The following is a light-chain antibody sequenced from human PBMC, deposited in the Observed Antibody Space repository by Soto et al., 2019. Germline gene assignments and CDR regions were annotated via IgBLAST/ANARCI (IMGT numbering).Light chain of an antibody. CDR1: GSDLGSYNY. V-gene: IGLV2-14*01. CDR2: EVT. J-gene: IGLJ1*01. Sequence: QSVLTQPASVSGSPGQSITISGTGAGSDLGSYNYVSWYQQYPGRAPKLILYEVTNRPSGVSDRFSGSKSGNTASLTISGLQAEDEADYHCGSYTATSYVFGTGTKVTVL. CDR3: GSYTATSYV.